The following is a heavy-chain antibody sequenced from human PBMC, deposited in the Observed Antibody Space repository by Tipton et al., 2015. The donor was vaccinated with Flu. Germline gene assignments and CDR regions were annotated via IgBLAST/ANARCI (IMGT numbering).Heavy chain of an antibody. CDR1: GGSISSGGYY. D-gene: IGHD3-10*01. CDR3: ARGETYYYGSGSYYNGGWFDP. J-gene: IGHJ5*02. V-gene: IGHV4-31*03. Sequence: LRLSCTVSGGSISSGGYYWSWIRQRPGKGLEWIGYIYYSGSTYYNPSLKSRVTISVDTSKNQFSLKLSSVTAADTAVYYCARGETYYYGSGSYYNGGWFDPWGQGTLVTVSS. CDR2: IYYSGST.